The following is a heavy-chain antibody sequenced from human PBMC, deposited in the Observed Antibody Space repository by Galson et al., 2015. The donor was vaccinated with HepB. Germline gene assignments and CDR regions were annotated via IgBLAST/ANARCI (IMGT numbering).Heavy chain of an antibody. J-gene: IGHJ6*03. D-gene: IGHD6-13*01. CDR1: GGTFSSYA. CDR3: ARGSNVGQQLVPHYYYYYMDV. V-gene: IGHV1-69*13. Sequence: SVKVSCKASGGTFSSYAISRVRQAPGQGLEWMGGIIPIFGTANYAQKFQGRVTITADESTSTAYMELSSLRSEDTAVYYCARGSNVGQQLVPHYYYYYMDVWGKGTTVTVSS. CDR2: IIPIFGTA.